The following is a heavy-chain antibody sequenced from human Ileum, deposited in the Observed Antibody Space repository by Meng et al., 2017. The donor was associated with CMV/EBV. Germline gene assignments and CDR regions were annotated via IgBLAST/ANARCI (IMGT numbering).Heavy chain of an antibody. CDR2: INPNSGGT. V-gene: IGHV1-2*02. J-gene: IGHJ4*02. D-gene: IGHD3-16*01. CDR1: GYSFAGYY. CDR3: SGGDY. Sequence: ASVKVSCKPSGYSFAGYYIHWVRQAPGQGLEWVGWINPNSGGTVYAPRFQGRVTMTKDTSTKTAYMELSSLVSDDTAVYYCSGGDYWGQGTLVTVSS.